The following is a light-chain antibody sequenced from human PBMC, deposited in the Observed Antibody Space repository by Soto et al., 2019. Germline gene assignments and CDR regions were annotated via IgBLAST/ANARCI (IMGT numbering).Light chain of an antibody. CDR3: QQGHNWPLT. CDR2: VAS. CDR1: QRINSE. Sequence: EIVMTQSPATLSLSPGERAALSCRASQRINSELAWYQQKPGQPPRLLIYVASTRATGVPARFTGSESGSEFTLTISGLQSEDFAVYYCQQGHNWPLTFGQGTRLEI. J-gene: IGKJ2*01. V-gene: IGKV3-15*01.